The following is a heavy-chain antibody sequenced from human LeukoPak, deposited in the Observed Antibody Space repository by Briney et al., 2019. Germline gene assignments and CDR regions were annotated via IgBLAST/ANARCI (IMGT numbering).Heavy chain of an antibody. CDR2: IYYSGST. D-gene: IGHD4-17*01. CDR3: AREDPNEATVTTFGAFDI. Sequence: SETLSLTCTVSGGSISSGGYYWSWIRQHPGKGLEWIGYIYYSGSTYYNPSLKSRVTISVDTSKNQFSLKLSSVTAADTAVCYCAREDPNEATVTTFGAFDIWGQGTMVTVSS. J-gene: IGHJ3*02. CDR1: GGSISSGGYY. V-gene: IGHV4-31*03.